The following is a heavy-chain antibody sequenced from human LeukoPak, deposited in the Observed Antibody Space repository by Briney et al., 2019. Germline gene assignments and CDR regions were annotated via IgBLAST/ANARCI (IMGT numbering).Heavy chain of an antibody. V-gene: IGHV3-7*01. CDR2: IGGVGSRK. D-gene: IGHD3-22*01. Sequence: GGSLRLSCAASGFTFSAYWMIWVRQAPGKGLEWLANIGGVGSRKYYLDSVRGRFAVSRDNAKNSLFLQMNELRAEDTAMYYCARDANYYDSSGHYYDAFDMWGQGTMVTVSS. CDR1: GFTFSAYW. J-gene: IGHJ3*02. CDR3: ARDANYYDSSGHYYDAFDM.